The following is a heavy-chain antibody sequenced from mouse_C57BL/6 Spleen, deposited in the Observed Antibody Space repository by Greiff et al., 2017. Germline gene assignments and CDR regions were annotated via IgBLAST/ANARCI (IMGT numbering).Heavy chain of an antibody. D-gene: IGHD1-1*01. J-gene: IGHJ4*01. V-gene: IGHV7-3*01. CDR2: IRNKANGYTT. CDR3: ASPSNYCGSNYGAMDY. Sequence: EVQRVESGGGLVQPGGSLSLSCAASGFTFTDYYMSWVRQPPGKALEWLGSIRNKANGYTTEYSASVKGRFTISRDNSQSILYLQMNALRAEDSATYYCASPSNYCGSNYGAMDYWGQGTSVTVSS. CDR1: GFTFTDYY.